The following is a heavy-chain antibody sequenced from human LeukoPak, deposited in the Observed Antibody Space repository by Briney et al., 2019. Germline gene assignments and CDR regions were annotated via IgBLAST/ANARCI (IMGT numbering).Heavy chain of an antibody. V-gene: IGHV4-39*01. J-gene: IGHJ5*02. CDR3: ARGRSSPNWFDP. CDR1: GGSISSSSYY. D-gene: IGHD6-19*01. Sequence: SETLSLTCTVSGGSISSSSYYWGWIRQPPGKGLEWIGSIYYSGSTYYNPSLKSRVTISVDTSKNQFSLKLSSVTAADTAVYYCARGRSSPNWFDPWGQGTLVTVSS. CDR2: IYYSGST.